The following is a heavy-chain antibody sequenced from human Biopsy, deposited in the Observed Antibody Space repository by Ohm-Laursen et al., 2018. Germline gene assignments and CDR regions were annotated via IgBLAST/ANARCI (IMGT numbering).Heavy chain of an antibody. Sequence: ASVKVSCKPSGYTFTSYGISWVRQAPGQGLEWMGWINTENGNTIYAQNLQGRVTMTADTSTSTAYMEVTSLRSDDTAVYYCARAKLEPVYYYYSMDVWGQGTTVTVSS. CDR1: GYTFTSYG. J-gene: IGHJ6*02. V-gene: IGHV1-18*01. CDR3: ARAKLEPVYYYYSMDV. D-gene: IGHD1-1*01. CDR2: INTENGNT.